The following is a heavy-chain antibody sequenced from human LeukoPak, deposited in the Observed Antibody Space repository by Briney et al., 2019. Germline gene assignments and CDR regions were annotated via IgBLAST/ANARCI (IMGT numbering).Heavy chain of an antibody. V-gene: IGHV3-30*19. CDR3: ERDYDRSVHFSYVDC. Sequence: GGSLRLSCAGSGFTFSNYGMHWVRQGPGKGLEWVAGISYGGSNTYYADSVKGRFTISRDNSRNTLYLQMNSLAPEDTAVYSCERDYDRSVHFSYVDCWGQGTLVTVSS. D-gene: IGHD3-22*01. CDR2: ISYGGSNT. J-gene: IGHJ4*02. CDR1: GFTFSNYG.